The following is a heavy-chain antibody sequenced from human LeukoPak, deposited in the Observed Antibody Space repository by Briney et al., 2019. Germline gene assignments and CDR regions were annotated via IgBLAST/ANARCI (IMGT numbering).Heavy chain of an antibody. CDR3: ATAPGRWLQFRFHY. V-gene: IGHV1-24*01. D-gene: IGHD5-24*01. Sequence: ASVKVSCKVSGYTLTELSMHWVRQAPGKGLEWMGGFDPEDGGTIYAQKFQGRVTMTEDTSTDTAYMELSSLRSEDTAVYYCATAPGRWLQFRFHYWGQGTLVTVSS. CDR2: FDPEDGGT. J-gene: IGHJ4*02. CDR1: GYTLTELS.